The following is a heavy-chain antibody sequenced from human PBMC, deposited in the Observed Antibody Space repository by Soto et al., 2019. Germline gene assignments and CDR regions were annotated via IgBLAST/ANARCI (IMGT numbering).Heavy chain of an antibody. J-gene: IGHJ5*02. V-gene: IGHV3-23*01. CDR2: ISGSGGST. Sequence: EVQLLESGGGLVQPGGSLRLSCAASGFTFSSYAMSWVRQAPGKGLEWVSAISGSGGSTYYADSVKGRFTISRDNSKNTLYLQMNSLREEDTAVYCCAKVSGYDFWGHNWFDPWGQGTLVTVSS. CDR1: GFTFSSYA. D-gene: IGHD3-3*01. CDR3: AKVSGYDFWGHNWFDP.